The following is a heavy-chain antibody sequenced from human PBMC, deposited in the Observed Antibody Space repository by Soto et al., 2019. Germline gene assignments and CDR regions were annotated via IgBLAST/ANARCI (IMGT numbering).Heavy chain of an antibody. J-gene: IGHJ5*02. CDR1: GGSISSYY. Sequence: SETLSLTCTVSGGSISSYYWSWIRQPPGKGLEWIGYIYYSGSTNYNPSLKSRVTISVDTSKNQFSLKLSSVTAADTAVYYCARGNTMVRGVIITSSYWFDPWGQGTLVTVSS. CDR3: ARGNTMVRGVIITSSYWFDP. CDR2: IYYSGST. V-gene: IGHV4-59*01. D-gene: IGHD3-10*01.